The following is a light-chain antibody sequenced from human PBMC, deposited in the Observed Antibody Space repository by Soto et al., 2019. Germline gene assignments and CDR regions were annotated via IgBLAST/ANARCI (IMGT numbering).Light chain of an antibody. CDR1: QSVSSY. CDR3: QQHRIWPPLT. Sequence: EIVLTQSPATLSLSPGERATLSCRASQSVSSYLAWYQHKPGQAPRLLIYDASNRATGIPARFSGSGSGTDFTLPISSLQPEDFAVYYCQQHRIWPPLTFGQGTRLQIK. CDR2: DAS. V-gene: IGKV3-11*01. J-gene: IGKJ5*01.